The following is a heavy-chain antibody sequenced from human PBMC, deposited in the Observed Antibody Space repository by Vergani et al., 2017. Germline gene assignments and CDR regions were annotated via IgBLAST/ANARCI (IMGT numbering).Heavy chain of an antibody. Sequence: EVQLVESGGGLVQPGGSLRLSCAASGFTFSSYWMSWVRQAPGKGLEWVANIKQDGSENYYVDSVKGRFTISRDNSKNTLYLQMNSLRAEDKAVYYCARDSRSYYYYYGMDVWGQGTTVTVSS. V-gene: IGHV3-7*01. J-gene: IGHJ6*02. CDR1: GFTFSSYW. CDR2: IKQDGSEN. CDR3: ARDSRSYYYYYGMDV. D-gene: IGHD1-26*01.